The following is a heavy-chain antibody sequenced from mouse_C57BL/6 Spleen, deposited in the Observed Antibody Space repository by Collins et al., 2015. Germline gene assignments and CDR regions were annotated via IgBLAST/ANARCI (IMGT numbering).Heavy chain of an antibody. CDR1: GYTFTDYS. Sequence: QIQLVQSGPELKKPGETVKISCKASGYTFTDYSMHWVKQAPGKGLKWMGWINTGTGEPTYADDFKGRFAFSLETSASTAYLQINNLKNEDTATYFCARSDYGSRDYWGQGTTLTVSS. CDR3: ARSDYGSRDY. CDR2: INTGTGEP. V-gene: IGHV9-2-1*01. D-gene: IGHD1-1*01. J-gene: IGHJ2*01.